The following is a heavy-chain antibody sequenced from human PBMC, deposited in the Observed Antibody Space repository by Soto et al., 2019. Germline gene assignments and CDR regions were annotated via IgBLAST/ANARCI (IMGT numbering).Heavy chain of an antibody. CDR2: IYHSGST. CDR1: GGSFSAYY. J-gene: IGHJ6*02. Sequence: SETLSLTCAVYGGSFSAYYWSWIRQPPGKGLEWIGEIYHSGSTNYNPSLKSRVTISVDKSKNQFSLKLSSVTAADTAVYYCAREGPDLYYYYGMDAWRQGTLVTVS. V-gene: IGHV4-34*01. CDR3: AREGPDLYYYYGMDA.